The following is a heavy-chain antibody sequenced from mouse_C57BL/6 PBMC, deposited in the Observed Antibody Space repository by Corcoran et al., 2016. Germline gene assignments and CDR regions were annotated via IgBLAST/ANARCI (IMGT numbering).Heavy chain of an antibody. CDR2: IYPGSGNT. V-gene: IGHV1-76*01. CDR1: GYTFTDYY. Sequence: QVQLKQSGAELVRPGASVKLSCKASGYTFTDYYINWVKQRPGQGVEWIARIYPGSGNTYYNEKFKGKATLTAEKSSSTAYMQLSSLTSEDSAVYFCARWGDRYAMDYWGQGTSVTVSS. J-gene: IGHJ4*01. CDR3: ARWGDRYAMDY.